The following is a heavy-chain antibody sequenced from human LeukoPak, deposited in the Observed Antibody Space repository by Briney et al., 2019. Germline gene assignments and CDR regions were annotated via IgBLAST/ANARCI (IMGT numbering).Heavy chain of an antibody. CDR1: GFSFRTFW. CDR2: INGDGSST. J-gene: IGHJ4*02. CDR3: GSHSGGRSGGDS. V-gene: IGHV3-74*01. D-gene: IGHD6-25*01. Sequence: GGSLRLSCAASGFSFRTFWMHWLRQVPGKGLVWVSRINGDGSSTTYADSVKGRFTISRDNAKNTLYLQMNSLRAEDTAVYYCGSHSGGRSGGDSWGQGTLVTVSS.